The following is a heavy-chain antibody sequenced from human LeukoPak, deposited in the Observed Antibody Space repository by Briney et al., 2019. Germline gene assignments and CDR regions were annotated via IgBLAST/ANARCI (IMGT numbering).Heavy chain of an antibody. CDR1: GGSISSYY. CDR3: ARQRSYMTTLDY. D-gene: IGHD4-11*01. J-gene: IGHJ4*02. Sequence: PSETLSLTCTVSGGSISSYYWSWIRQPPGKGLEWIGYIYYSGSTNYNPSLKSRVTISVDTSKNQFSLKLSSVTAADTAVYYCARQRSYMTTLDYWGQGTLVTVSS. V-gene: IGHV4-59*08. CDR2: IYYSGST.